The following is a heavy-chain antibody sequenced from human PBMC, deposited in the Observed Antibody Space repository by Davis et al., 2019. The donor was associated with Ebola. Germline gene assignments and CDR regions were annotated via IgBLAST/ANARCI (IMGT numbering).Heavy chain of an antibody. J-gene: IGHJ4*02. D-gene: IGHD3-9*01. V-gene: IGHV1-18*04. Sequence: ASVKVSCKSSGYTFTSYGLVWVRQAPGLGLEWMGWISGFNTNTNFAQKFQGRVTVSKDTSTNTAYMDLRSLTSDDTAIYYCARAPNYDVLTGTSVYYFDYWGQGTLVTVSS. CDR1: GYTFTSYG. CDR3: ARAPNYDVLTGTSVYYFDY. CDR2: ISGFNTNT.